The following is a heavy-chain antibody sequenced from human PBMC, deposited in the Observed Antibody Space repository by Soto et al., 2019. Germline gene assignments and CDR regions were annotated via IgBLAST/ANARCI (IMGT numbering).Heavy chain of an antibody. Sequence: GGSLRLSCAASGFTFSSYWMSWVRQAPGKGLEWVANIKQDGSEKYYVDSVKGRFTISRDNAKNSLYLQMNSLRAEDTAVYYCARLLNIKITMVRGVIDYWGQGTLVTVSS. D-gene: IGHD3-10*01. CDR1: GFTFSSYW. V-gene: IGHV3-7*05. CDR2: IKQDGSEK. J-gene: IGHJ4*02. CDR3: ARLLNIKITMVRGVIDY.